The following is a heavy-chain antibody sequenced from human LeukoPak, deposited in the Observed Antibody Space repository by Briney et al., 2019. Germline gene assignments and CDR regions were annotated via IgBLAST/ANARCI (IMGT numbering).Heavy chain of an antibody. CDR2: INHDGSEK. J-gene: IGHJ6*03. Sequence: GGSLRLSCAASGFTFSSYEMNWVRQAPGKGLEWVANINHDGSEKHYIDSVKGRFTISRDNSKNTLYLQMGSLRPEDMAVYYCARGRRITMIRGVIGLKYYMDVWGKGTTVT. V-gene: IGHV3-7*01. D-gene: IGHD3-10*01. CDR1: GFTFSSYE. CDR3: ARGRRITMIRGVIGLKYYMDV.